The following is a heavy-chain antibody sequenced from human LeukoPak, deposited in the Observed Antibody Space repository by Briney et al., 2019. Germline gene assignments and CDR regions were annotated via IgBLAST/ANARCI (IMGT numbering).Heavy chain of an antibody. CDR1: GFTFSDYY. CDR2: ISSSGSTI. J-gene: IGHJ5*02. V-gene: IGHV3-11*01. D-gene: IGHD2-21*02. Sequence: GGSLRLSCGASGFTFSDYYMIWIRQAPGKALEWVSYISSSGSTIYYADSVKGRFTISRDNAKNSLYLQMNSLRAEDTAVYYCARGTVVTALWFDPWGQGSLVTVSS. CDR3: ARGTVVTALWFDP.